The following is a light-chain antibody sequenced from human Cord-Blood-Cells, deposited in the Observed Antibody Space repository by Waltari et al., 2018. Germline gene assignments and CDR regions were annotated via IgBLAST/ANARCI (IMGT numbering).Light chain of an antibody. Sequence: DIVMTQSPDSLAVSLGERATINCKSRQSVLYSSNNKNYLAWYQQKPGQPPKLLIYWASSRESGLPDRFSGCGSGTDFTLTISSLQAQDVAVYYCQQYYSTPQTFGQGTKGEIK. V-gene: IGKV4-1*01. CDR3: QQYYSTPQT. CDR2: WAS. J-gene: IGKJ1*01. CDR1: QSVLYSSNNKNY.